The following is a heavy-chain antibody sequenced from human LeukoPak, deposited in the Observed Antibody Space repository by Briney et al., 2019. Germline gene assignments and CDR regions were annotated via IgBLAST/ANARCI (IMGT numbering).Heavy chain of an antibody. CDR3: ATDRGYCSSTSCYNFDY. CDR2: INPNSGGT. V-gene: IGHV1-2*02. CDR1: GYTFTGYY. D-gene: IGHD2-2*01. J-gene: IGHJ4*02. Sequence: ASVKVSCKASGYTFTGYYMHWVRQAPGQGLEWMGWINPNSGGTNYAQKFQGRVTMTRDTSISTAYMELSRLRSDDTAVYYCATDRGYCSSTSCYNFDYWGQGTLVTVSS.